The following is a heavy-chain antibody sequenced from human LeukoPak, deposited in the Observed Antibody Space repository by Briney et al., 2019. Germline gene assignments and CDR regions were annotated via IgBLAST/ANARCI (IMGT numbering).Heavy chain of an antibody. CDR1: GFSLSNRGVR. CDR3: AHCKYYYDSSCYSDY. J-gene: IGHJ4*02. V-gene: IGHV2-5*02. Sequence: SGPTLVNPPQTLTLTCTLSGFSLSNRGVRVGWIRQPSGKALEWLALLYRDDAKSYSPSLKSRLTITKDNSKNHVVLTMTNMDAVDTATYYCAHCKYYYDSSCYSDYWGQGTLVTVSS. CDR2: LYRDDAK. D-gene: IGHD3-22*01.